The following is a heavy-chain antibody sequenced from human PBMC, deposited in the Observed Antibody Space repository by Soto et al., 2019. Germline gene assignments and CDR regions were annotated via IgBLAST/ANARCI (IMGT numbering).Heavy chain of an antibody. V-gene: IGHV1-2*04. Sequence: QVPLVQSGAEVKKPGASVKVSCKASGYTFIAYNMHWVRQAPGQGLEWMGWINLNSGGINYAQKFQGWVTMTRDTSISTAYMEVSRLKSDDTAVYYCARSTETTDAALGYWGQGTLVTVSS. D-gene: IGHD4-17*01. CDR1: GYTFIAYN. J-gene: IGHJ4*02. CDR2: INLNSGGI. CDR3: ARSTETTDAALGY.